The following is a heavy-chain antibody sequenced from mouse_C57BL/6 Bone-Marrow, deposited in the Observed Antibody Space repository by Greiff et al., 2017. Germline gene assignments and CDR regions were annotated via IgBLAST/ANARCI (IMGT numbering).Heavy chain of an antibody. J-gene: IGHJ3*01. CDR2: IDPSDSYT. CDR1: GYTFTSYW. V-gene: IGHV1-59*01. Sequence: VQLQQPGAELVRPGTSVKLSCKASGYTFTSYWMHWVKQRPGQGLEWIGVIDPSDSYTNYNQKFKGKATLTVDTSSSTAYMQLSSLTSEDSAVYYCARGFVYWGQGTLVTVSA. CDR3: ARGFVY.